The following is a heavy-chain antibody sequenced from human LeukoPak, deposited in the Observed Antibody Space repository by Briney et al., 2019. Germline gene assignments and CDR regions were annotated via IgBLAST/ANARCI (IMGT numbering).Heavy chain of an antibody. CDR2: ISSNGGST. J-gene: IGHJ4*02. Sequence: GGSLRLSCAASGFTFSSYAISWVRQAPGKGLEYVSAISSNGGSTYYANSVKGRFTISRDNSKNTLYLQMGSLSAEDMAVYYCARVGEYSSSSGPDSWGQGTLVTVSS. CDR1: GFTFSSYA. V-gene: IGHV3-64*01. CDR3: ARVGEYSSSSGPDS. D-gene: IGHD6-6*01.